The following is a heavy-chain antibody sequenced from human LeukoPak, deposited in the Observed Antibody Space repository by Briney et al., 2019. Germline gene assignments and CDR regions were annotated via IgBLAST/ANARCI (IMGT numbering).Heavy chain of an antibody. Sequence: PGGSLKLSCAASEFSVGSNYMTWVRQAPGKGLEWISYISDSGSFIDYADSVKGRFTISRDNAKSSLYLQMNSLRVDDTAVYYCARGLMGCSGGRCSRALSAYWGQGTLVTVSS. V-gene: IGHV3-21*05. CDR1: EFSVGSNY. D-gene: IGHD2-15*01. CDR2: ISDSGSFI. CDR3: ARGLMGCSGGRCSRALSAY. J-gene: IGHJ4*02.